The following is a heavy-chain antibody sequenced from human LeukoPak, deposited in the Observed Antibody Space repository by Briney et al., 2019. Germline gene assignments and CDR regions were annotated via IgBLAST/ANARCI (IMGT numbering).Heavy chain of an antibody. CDR1: GYTLTELS. Sequence: GASVKVSCKVSGYTLTELSMHWVRQAPGKGLEWMGGFDPEDGETIYAQKFQGRVTMTEDTSTDTAYMELSSLRSEDTAVCYCATDRGFYDSSGYYFNWFDPWGQGTLVTVSS. J-gene: IGHJ5*02. D-gene: IGHD3-22*01. V-gene: IGHV1-24*01. CDR3: ATDRGFYDSSGYYFNWFDP. CDR2: FDPEDGET.